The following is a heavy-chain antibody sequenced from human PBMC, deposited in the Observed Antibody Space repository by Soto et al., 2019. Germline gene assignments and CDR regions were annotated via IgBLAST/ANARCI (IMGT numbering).Heavy chain of an antibody. J-gene: IGHJ4*02. Sequence: EVQLVESGGGLVQPGRSLRLSCAASGFTFDDYAMHWVRQAPGKGLEWVSGISWNSGSIGYADSVKGRFTISRDNAKNSLYLQMNSLRAEDTALNYCAKASPGPHYDYIWGSYSWYYFDYWGQGTLVTVSS. CDR2: ISWNSGSI. D-gene: IGHD3-16*01. CDR1: GFTFDDYA. V-gene: IGHV3-9*01. CDR3: AKASPGPHYDYIWGSYSWYYFDY.